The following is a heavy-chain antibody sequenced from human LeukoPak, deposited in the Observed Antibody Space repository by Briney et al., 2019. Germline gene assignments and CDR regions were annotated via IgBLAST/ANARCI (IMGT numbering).Heavy chain of an antibody. CDR2: IYYSGST. Sequence: SETLSPTCTVSGGSISSYYWSWIRQPPGKGLEWIGYIYYSGSTNYNPSLKSRVTISVDTSKNQFSLKLTSVTAADTAVYFCARGGYYGSGNDFRFDPWGQGTLVTVSS. D-gene: IGHD3-10*01. V-gene: IGHV4-59*01. CDR1: GGSISSYY. CDR3: ARGGYYGSGNDFRFDP. J-gene: IGHJ5*02.